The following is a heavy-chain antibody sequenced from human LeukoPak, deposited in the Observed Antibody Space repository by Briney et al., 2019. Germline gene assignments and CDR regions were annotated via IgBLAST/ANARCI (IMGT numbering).Heavy chain of an antibody. J-gene: IGHJ2*01. CDR1: GYTFTSYY. CDR3: ARDSSYYDSSGSIPAWYFDL. D-gene: IGHD3-22*01. Sequence: ASVKVSCKASGYTFTSYYMHWVRQAPGQGLGWMGIINPSGGSTSYAQKLQGRVTMTRDMSTSTVYMELSSLRSEDTAVYYCARDSSYYDSSGSIPAWYFDLWGRGTLVTVSS. CDR2: INPSGGST. V-gene: IGHV1-46*01.